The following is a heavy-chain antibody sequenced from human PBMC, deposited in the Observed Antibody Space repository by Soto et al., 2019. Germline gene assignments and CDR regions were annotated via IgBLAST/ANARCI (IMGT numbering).Heavy chain of an antibody. Sequence: EVQLVESGGCLVQPGGSLRLSCAASGFTFSSYWMHWVRQAPGKGLVWVSRINSDGSSTSYADSVKGRFTISRDNAKNTMYLQMNSLRAEDTAVYYCARGTGDIVVVYNWFDPWGQGTLVTVSS. J-gene: IGHJ5*02. CDR3: ARGTGDIVVVYNWFDP. CDR1: GFTFSSYW. D-gene: IGHD2-15*01. V-gene: IGHV3-74*01. CDR2: INSDGSST.